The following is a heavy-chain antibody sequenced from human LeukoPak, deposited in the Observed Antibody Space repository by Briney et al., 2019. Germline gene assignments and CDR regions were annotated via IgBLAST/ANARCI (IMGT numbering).Heavy chain of an antibody. CDR3: ARDRLQQWLSY. D-gene: IGHD6-19*01. V-gene: IGHV1-69*01. CDR1: GGTFSSYA. Sequence: SVKVSCKASGGTFSSYAISWVRQAPGQGLEWMGGIIPIFGTANYAQKFQGRVTITADESTSTAYMELSSLRSEDTAVYYCARDRLQQWLSYWGQGTLVTVSS. CDR2: IIPIFGTA. J-gene: IGHJ4*02.